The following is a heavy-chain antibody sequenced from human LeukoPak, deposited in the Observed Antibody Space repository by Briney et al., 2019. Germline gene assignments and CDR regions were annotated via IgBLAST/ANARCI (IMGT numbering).Heavy chain of an antibody. CDR2: IVVGSGNT. Sequence: ASVKVSCKASGYTFTSYGISWVRQARGQRLEWIGWIVVGSGNTNCAQKFQERVTITRDMSTSTAYMELSSLRSEDTAVYYCAADLGSIAAARAGAHYFDYWGQGTLVTVSS. CDR1: GYTFTSYG. J-gene: IGHJ4*02. D-gene: IGHD6-13*01. V-gene: IGHV1-58*02. CDR3: AADLGSIAAARAGAHYFDY.